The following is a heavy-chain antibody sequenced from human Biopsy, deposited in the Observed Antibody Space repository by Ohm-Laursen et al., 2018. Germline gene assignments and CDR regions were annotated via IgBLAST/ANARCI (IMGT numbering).Heavy chain of an antibody. CDR2: IYYSGST. Sequence: SETLSLTWAVSGGSISSEYWSWIRQPPGKGLVWIGDIYYSGSTNYNPYLKSRVTILVDTSKNQFSLRLNSVTAADTAVYYCSRATNSTGWPYYYYYGMDVWGQGTTVTVSS. CDR1: GGSISSEY. D-gene: IGHD2/OR15-2a*01. CDR3: SRATNSTGWPYYYYYGMDV. V-gene: IGHV4-59*01. J-gene: IGHJ6*02.